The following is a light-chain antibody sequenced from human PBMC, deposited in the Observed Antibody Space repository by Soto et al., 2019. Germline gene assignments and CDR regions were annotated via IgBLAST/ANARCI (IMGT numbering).Light chain of an antibody. Sequence: ETVLTQSPATLSLSPGERATLSCRASQSVSSSLAWCQQKPGQAPRLLIYDASNSATGIPARFSGSGSGTDFTLTISSLEPEDFAVYYCQPRSNWPLTFGGGTKVEIK. CDR3: QPRSNWPLT. V-gene: IGKV3-11*01. CDR2: DAS. J-gene: IGKJ4*01. CDR1: QSVSSS.